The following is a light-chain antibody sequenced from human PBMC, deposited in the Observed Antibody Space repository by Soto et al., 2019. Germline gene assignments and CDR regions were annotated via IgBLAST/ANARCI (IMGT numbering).Light chain of an antibody. CDR3: MPSSQVQIT. Sequence: DIVMTQTPLSLSVAPGQPASISCKSSESILHSDGKTYLYWYLQKTGQPPHLLIYELSNRFSGVPDKFSASGSGTDFTLKISRVEAEDVVVYYCMPSSQVQITFGQGTRREIK. J-gene: IGKJ5*01. CDR1: ESILHSDGKTY. V-gene: IGKV2D-29*01. CDR2: ELS.